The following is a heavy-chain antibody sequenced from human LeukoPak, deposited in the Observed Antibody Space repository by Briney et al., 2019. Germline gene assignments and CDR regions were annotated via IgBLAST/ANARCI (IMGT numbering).Heavy chain of an antibody. CDR3: AREGDYYCSGGSCYDY. CDR1: GFTFSTYV. V-gene: IGHV3-30-3*01. CDR2: ISYDGSNK. J-gene: IGHJ4*02. D-gene: IGHD2-15*01. Sequence: PGGSLRLSCAASGFTFSTYVIHWVRQAPGKGLEWVAVISYDGSNKYYADSVKGRFTISRDNSKNTLYLQMNSLRAEDTAVYYCAREGDYYCSGGSCYDYWGQGTLVTVSS.